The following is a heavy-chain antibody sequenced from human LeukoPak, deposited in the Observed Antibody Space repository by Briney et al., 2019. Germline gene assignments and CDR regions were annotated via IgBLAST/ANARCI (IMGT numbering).Heavy chain of an antibody. J-gene: IGHJ4*02. CDR2: ISSSGSTI. V-gene: IGHV3-11*04. D-gene: IGHD2-2*01. CDR3: ARVSVVPAARVDY. Sequence: PGXGXXGXSYISSSGSTIYYADSVKGRFTISRDNAKNSLDMKMNRLRAEDTAVYYCARVSVVPAARVDYWGQGTLVTVSS.